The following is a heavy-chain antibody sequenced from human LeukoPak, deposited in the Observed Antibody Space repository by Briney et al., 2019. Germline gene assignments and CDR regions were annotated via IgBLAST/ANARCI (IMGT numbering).Heavy chain of an antibody. CDR1: GFTFSNYG. CDR3: AKEAVRAAGTYFDS. V-gene: IGHV3-33*06. D-gene: IGHD6-13*01. CDR2: VWNDGSNE. J-gene: IGHJ4*02. Sequence: GGSLRLSCAPSGFTFSNYGMHWVRQAPGKGLEWVAAVWNDGSNEFYVDSVRGRFTISRDNSKNMVYLQMNSLRAEDTAVYYCAKEAVRAAGTYFDSWGQGTLVTVSS.